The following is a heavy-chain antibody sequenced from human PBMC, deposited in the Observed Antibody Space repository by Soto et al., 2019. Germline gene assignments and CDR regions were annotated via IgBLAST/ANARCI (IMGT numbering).Heavy chain of an antibody. CDR3: ARVRWEHQVYGMDV. J-gene: IGHJ6*02. CDR2: IMPIFGTA. V-gene: IGHV1-69*01. Sequence: QVQLVQSGAEVKKPGSSVKVSCKASGGTFSSHALSWVRHAPGQGLEWMGGIMPIFGTANYAQKFQGRVTITADESTSTAYMELSSLRSEDTAVYYCARVRWEHQVYGMDVWGQGTTVTVSS. CDR1: GGTFSSHA. D-gene: IGHD1-26*01.